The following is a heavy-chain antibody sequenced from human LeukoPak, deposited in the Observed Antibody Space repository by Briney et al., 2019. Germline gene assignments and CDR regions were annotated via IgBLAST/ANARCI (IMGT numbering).Heavy chain of an antibody. V-gene: IGHV3-30*02. Sequence: AGGSLRLSCAASGFTFSSYGMHWVRQAPGEGLEWVAFIRYDGSNKYYADSVKGRFTISRDNSKNTLYLQMNSLRAEDTAVYYCAKGIPTDSQTYYYGSGSYLYWGQGTLVTVSS. CDR1: GFTFSSYG. CDR3: AKGIPTDSQTYYYGSGSYLY. D-gene: IGHD3-10*01. J-gene: IGHJ4*02. CDR2: IRYDGSNK.